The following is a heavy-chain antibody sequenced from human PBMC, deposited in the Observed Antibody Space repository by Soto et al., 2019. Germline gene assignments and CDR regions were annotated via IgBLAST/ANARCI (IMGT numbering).Heavy chain of an antibody. D-gene: IGHD2-8*01. Sequence: VQLQESGPGLVKPSETLSLTCTVSGTSISSYYWSWIRQPPGKRLEWIGNIHYSGTTNYNPSIASRVTLSVDTAKNQFSLKITSVTAADRAMDFCARYNSYAIDYWGRGTLVTVSS. V-gene: IGHV4-59*01. J-gene: IGHJ4*02. CDR3: ARYNSYAIDY. CDR1: GTSISSYY. CDR2: IHYSGTT.